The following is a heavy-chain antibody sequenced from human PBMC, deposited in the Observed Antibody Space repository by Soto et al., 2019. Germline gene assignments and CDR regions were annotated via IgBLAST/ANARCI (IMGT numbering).Heavy chain of an antibody. J-gene: IGHJ6*01. V-gene: IGHV3-11*01. CDR3: GIMRTPKENLGPGAYYYYYGLDV. CDR2: ISSSGSTI. D-gene: IGHD3-16*01. CDR1: GFTFSDYY. Sequence: QVPLVESGGGLVKPGGSLRLSCAASGFTFSDYYMSWIRQAPGKGLEWVSYISSSGSTIYYADSVKGRFTISRDNAENSLYLPMNRLRAEAAAVYYCGIMRTPKENLGPGAYYYYYGLDVWGQGTTVTVSS.